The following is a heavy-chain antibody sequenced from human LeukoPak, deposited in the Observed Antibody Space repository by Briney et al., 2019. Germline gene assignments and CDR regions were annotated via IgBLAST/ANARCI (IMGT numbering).Heavy chain of an antibody. CDR1: GYTFTDYY. CDR2: VDPEDGET. V-gene: IGHV1-69-2*01. CDR3: ATGGAAAGTNDAFDI. Sequence: ASVKISCKVSGYTFTDYYMHWGQHAPGKGLGWMGLVDPEDGETIYAEKFQGRVTITADTSTDTAYMELSSPRSEDTAVYYCATGGAAAGTNDAFDIWGQGTMVTVSS. D-gene: IGHD6-13*01. J-gene: IGHJ3*02.